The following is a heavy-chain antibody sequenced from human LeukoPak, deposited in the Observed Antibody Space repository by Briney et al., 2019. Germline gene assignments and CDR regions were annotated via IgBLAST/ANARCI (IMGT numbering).Heavy chain of an antibody. CDR1: GFTLSSYA. CDR3: ERVSGGGTRLIDY. J-gene: IGHJ4*02. CDR2: IGPSGGTT. V-gene: IGHV3-23*01. Sequence: GGSLRLSCAASGFTLSSYAVNWVRQAPGKGLEWVSVIGPSGGTTYYADSVKGRVTISRDNSKNTLYLQMDSLRVEDTAVYYCERVSGGGTRLIDYWGQGTPVTVSS. D-gene: IGHD2-15*01.